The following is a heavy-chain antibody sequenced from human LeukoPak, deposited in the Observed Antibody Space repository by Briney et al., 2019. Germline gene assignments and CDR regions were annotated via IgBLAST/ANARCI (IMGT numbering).Heavy chain of an antibody. CDR1: GGSFSGYY. V-gene: IGHV4-34*01. CDR2: INHSGST. CDR3: ARGKEDEQLVPFDY. Sequence: SETLSLTCAVYGGSFSGYYWSWIRPPPGKGLEWIGEINHSGSTNYNPSLKSRVTISVDTSKNQFSLKLSSVTAADTAVYYCARGKEDEQLVPFDYWGQGTLVTVSS. D-gene: IGHD6-6*01. J-gene: IGHJ4*02.